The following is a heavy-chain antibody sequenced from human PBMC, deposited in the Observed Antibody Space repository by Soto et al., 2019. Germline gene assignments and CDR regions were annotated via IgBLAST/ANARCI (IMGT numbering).Heavy chain of an antibody. D-gene: IGHD4-17*01. CDR1: GFTFSSHW. CDR3: ARAPVNHYYDFMAV. J-gene: IGHJ6*03. Sequence: PGGSLRLSCAAAGFTFSSHWMSWVRQPPGKGLEWVANIRQDGSEKYYVDSVKGRFTISRDNAKNSLYLQMNSLRAEDTAVYYCARAPVNHYYDFMAVWGKRTTVIGSS. CDR2: IRQDGSEK. V-gene: IGHV3-7*01.